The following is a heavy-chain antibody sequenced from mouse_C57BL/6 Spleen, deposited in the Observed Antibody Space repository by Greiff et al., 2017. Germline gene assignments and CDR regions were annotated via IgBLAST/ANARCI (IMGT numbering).Heavy chain of an antibody. V-gene: IGHV6-6*01. Sequence: EVKVVESGGGLVQPGGSMKLSCAASGFTFSDAWMDWVRQSPEKGLEWVAYIRNNANNHSTSYAESVQGRFTISRGESKSSVYLQMNSVRAEDTGIYYCTRGMTTVVATSNYWGQGTTLTVSS. D-gene: IGHD1-1*01. CDR2: IRNNANNHST. CDR1: GFTFSDAW. J-gene: IGHJ2*01. CDR3: TRGMTTVVATSNY.